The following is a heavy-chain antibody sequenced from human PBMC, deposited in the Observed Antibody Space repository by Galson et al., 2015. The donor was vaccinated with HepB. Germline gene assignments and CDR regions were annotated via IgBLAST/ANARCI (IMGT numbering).Heavy chain of an antibody. CDR3: ARDRSSSSVLTITYYCYGMDV. CDR1: GFTFSSYA. CDR2: ISYDGSNK. D-gene: IGHD6-6*01. V-gene: IGHV3-30-3*01. J-gene: IGHJ6*02. Sequence: SLRLSCAASGFTFSSYAMNWVRQAPGKGLEWVADISYDGSNKYYADSVKGRFTISRDNSKNTLYLQMNSLRAEDTAVYYCARDRSSSSVLTITYYCYGMDVWGQGTTVTVSS.